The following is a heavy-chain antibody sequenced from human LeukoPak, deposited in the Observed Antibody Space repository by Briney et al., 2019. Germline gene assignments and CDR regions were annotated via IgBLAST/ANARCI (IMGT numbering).Heavy chain of an antibody. CDR2: IYYSGST. D-gene: IGHD3-22*01. CDR1: GGSLRSYY. V-gene: IGHV4-59*01. J-gene: IGHJ4*02. CDR3: ARVSYYDSSGYYLRDYFDY. Sequence: SETLSLTCTVSGGSLRSYYWSWIRQPPGKGLEWIGYIYYSGSTNYNPSLKSRVTISVDTSKNQFSLKLSSVTAADTAVYYCARVSYYDSSGYYLRDYFDYWGQGTLVTVSS.